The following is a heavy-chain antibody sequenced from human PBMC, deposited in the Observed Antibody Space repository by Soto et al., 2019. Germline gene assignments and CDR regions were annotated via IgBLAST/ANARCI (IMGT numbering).Heavy chain of an antibody. CDR2: IYYSGST. D-gene: IGHD5-18*01. CDR3: ARDGTAVAAGYYGMDV. J-gene: IGHJ6*02. Sequence: PSETLSLTCTASGGSITNYYWSWIRQPPGKGLEWIGVIYYSGSTNYNPSLKSRVTISVATSKNQVSLKLSSVTAADTAVYYCARDGTAVAAGYYGMDVWGQGTTVTVSS. V-gene: IGHV4-59*01. CDR1: GGSITNYY.